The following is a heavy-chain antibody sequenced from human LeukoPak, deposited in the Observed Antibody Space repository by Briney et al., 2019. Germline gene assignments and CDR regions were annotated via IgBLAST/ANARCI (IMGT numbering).Heavy chain of an antibody. J-gene: IGHJ6*03. Sequence: PGGSLRLSCVASGFTFSSYSMNWVRQAPGKGLEWVSSISSSSSYIYYADSVKGRFTISRDNSKNTLYLQMGSLRAEDMAVYYCARAGYPGYSYGYRTLYYYYMDVWGKGTTVTVSS. CDR1: GFTFSSYS. D-gene: IGHD5-18*01. V-gene: IGHV3-21*01. CDR3: ARAGYPGYSYGYRTLYYYYMDV. CDR2: ISSSSSYI.